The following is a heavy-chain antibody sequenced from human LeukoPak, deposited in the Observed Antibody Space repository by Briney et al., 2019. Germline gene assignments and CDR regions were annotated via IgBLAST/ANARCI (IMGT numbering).Heavy chain of an antibody. J-gene: IGHJ6*03. D-gene: IGHD3-10*01. CDR1: GYTFTSYG. CDR3: ARTPPDRFGELLRSYYMDV. CDR2: ISAYNGNT. V-gene: IGHV1-18*01. Sequence: ASVKVSCKASGYTFTSYGISWVRRAPGQGLEWMGWISAYNGNTNYAQKLQGRVTMTTDTSTSTAYMELRSLRSDDTAVYYCARTPPDRFGELLRSYYMDVWGKGTTVTVSS.